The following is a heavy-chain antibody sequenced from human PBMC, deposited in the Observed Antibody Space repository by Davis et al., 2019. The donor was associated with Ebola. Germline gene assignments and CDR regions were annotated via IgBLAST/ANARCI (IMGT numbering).Heavy chain of an antibody. J-gene: IGHJ4*02. Sequence: SETLSLTCTVSGASISNTDDYFWAWIRQPPGKGLEWIGYIYYSGSTNYNPSLKSRVTISVDTSKNQFSLKLSSVTAADTAVYYCARFKGSGTSEVFDCWGQGTLVTVSS. D-gene: IGHD1-26*01. CDR2: IYYSGST. V-gene: IGHV4-61*05. CDR3: ARFKGSGTSEVFDC. CDR1: GASISNTDDYF.